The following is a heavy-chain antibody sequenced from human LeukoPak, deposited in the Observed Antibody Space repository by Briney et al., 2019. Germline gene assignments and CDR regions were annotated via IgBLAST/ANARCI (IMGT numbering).Heavy chain of an antibody. CDR1: GYTLTELS. V-gene: IGHV1-24*01. D-gene: IGHD3-16*01. Sequence: ASVKVSCKVSGYTLTELSMHWVRQAPGKGLEWMGRFDPEDGETIYAQKFQSRVTMTADTSTDTAYMELSSLRSEDTAVYYCARDNDSRDPPHFDYWGQGTLVTVSP. CDR3: ARDNDSRDPPHFDY. CDR2: FDPEDGET. J-gene: IGHJ4*02.